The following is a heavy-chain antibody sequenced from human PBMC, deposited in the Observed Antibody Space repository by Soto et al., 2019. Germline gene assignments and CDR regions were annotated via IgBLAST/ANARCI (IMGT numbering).Heavy chain of an antibody. CDR2: LSRSGGAT. CDR1: GFNTSFYS. D-gene: IGHD1-7*01. J-gene: IGHJ5*02. Sequence: PGGSLRLSCTASGFNTSFYSMSWVRQTPGKGLEWVAALSRSGGATYYADSVRGRFTISRDASKDTLFLQMSNLRAEDTALYYCSKGEMSTIRNSFDPWGQGTLVTVSS. CDR3: SKGEMSTIRNSFDP. V-gene: IGHV3-23*01.